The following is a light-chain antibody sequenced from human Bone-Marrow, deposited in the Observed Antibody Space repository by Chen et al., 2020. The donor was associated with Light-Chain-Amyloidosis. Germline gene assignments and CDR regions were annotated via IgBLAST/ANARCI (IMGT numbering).Light chain of an antibody. CDR3: QSADSSGTYEVI. Sequence: SYELTQPPSVSVSPGQTARITCTGDDLPTKYAYWYRQKPGQAPVLVIHRDTERPSGISVRFSGSSSGTTAALTISGVQAEDVADYHCQSADSSGTYEVIFGGGTKLTVL. CDR2: RDT. J-gene: IGLJ2*01. CDR1: DLPTKY. V-gene: IGLV3-25*03.